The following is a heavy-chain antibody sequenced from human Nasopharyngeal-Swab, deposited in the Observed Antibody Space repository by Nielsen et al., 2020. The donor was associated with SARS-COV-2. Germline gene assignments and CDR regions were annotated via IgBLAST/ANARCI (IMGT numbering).Heavy chain of an antibody. CDR2: IKSKTDGGTT. J-gene: IGHJ4*02. CDR1: GFTFSNAW. Sequence: GESLKISCAASGFTFSNAWMSWVRQAPGKGLEWVGRIKSKTDGGTTDYAAPVKGRFTISRDDSKNTLYLQMNSLKTEDTAVYYCTTVLRFLEWLYYSDYWGQGTLVTVSS. V-gene: IGHV3-15*01. D-gene: IGHD3-3*01. CDR3: TTVLRFLEWLYYSDY.